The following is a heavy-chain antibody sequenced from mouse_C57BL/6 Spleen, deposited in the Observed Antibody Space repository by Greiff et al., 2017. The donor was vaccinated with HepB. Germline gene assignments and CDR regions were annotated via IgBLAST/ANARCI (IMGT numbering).Heavy chain of an antibody. J-gene: IGHJ4*01. Sequence: VQLKQSGPVLVKPGASVKMSCKASGYTFTDYYMNWVKQSHGKSLEWIGVINPYNGGTSYNQKFKGKATLTVDKSSSTAYMELNSLTSEDSAVYYCARGGYGSSRYYAMDYWGQGTSVTVSS. D-gene: IGHD1-1*01. CDR2: INPYNGGT. V-gene: IGHV1-19*01. CDR1: GYTFTDYY. CDR3: ARGGYGSSRYYAMDY.